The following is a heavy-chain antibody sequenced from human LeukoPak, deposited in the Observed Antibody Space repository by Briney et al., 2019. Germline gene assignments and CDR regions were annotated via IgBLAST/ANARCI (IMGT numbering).Heavy chain of an antibody. CDR2: IYTSGST. V-gene: IGHV4-4*07. CDR1: GGSISSYY. D-gene: IGHD1-14*01. Sequence: SETLSLTCTVSGGSISSYYWSWLRQPAGKGLEWLGRIYTSGSTNYNPSLKSRVTMSVDTSKIQFTLKLSSVTAADTAVYYCARVGTGQGGAFDIWGQGTMVTVSS. J-gene: IGHJ3*02. CDR3: ARVGTGQGGAFDI.